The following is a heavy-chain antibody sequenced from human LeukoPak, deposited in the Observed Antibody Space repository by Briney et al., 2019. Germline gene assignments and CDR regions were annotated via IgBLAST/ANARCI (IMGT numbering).Heavy chain of an antibody. CDR3: AREETDYYYYMDV. J-gene: IGHJ6*03. CDR2: INPNSGGT. CDR1: GYTFTGYY. V-gene: IGHV1-2*02. Sequence: ASVKVSCKASGYTFTGYYIHWVRQAPGQGLEWMGWINPNSGGTNYAQKFQGRVTMTRDTSISTAYMELSRLRSDDTAVYYRAREETDYYYYMDVWGKGTTVTVSS.